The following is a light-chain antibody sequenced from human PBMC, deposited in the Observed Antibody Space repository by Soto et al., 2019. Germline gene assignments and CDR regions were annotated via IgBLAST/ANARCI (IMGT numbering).Light chain of an antibody. Sequence: QSALTQPASVSGSPGQSFTISCTGTSRDVGSYNLVSWYQQHPGKAPKLMIYEVSKRPSGVSNRFSGSKSGNTASLTISGVKAEDEADYYCCSYAGSSTLVFGGGTKLTVL. CDR2: EVS. V-gene: IGLV2-23*02. J-gene: IGLJ2*01. CDR3: CSYAGSSTLV. CDR1: SRDVGSYNL.